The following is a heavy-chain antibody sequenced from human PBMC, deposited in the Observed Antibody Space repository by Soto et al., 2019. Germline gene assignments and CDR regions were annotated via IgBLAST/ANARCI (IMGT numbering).Heavy chain of an antibody. Sequence: EVQLLESGGGMVQPGESLRLSCAASGFTFASYTMTWVRQAPGKGLEWVSTINSGGDTTDYSDSVKGRFTISRDSPKNTLFLLMTSLRAEDTAVYYCAKSGGPPASLDVYFAYWGQGTLVTVSS. D-gene: IGHD2-2*01. CDR2: INSGGDTT. J-gene: IGHJ4*02. CDR3: AKSGGPPASLDVYFAY. V-gene: IGHV3-23*01. CDR1: GFTFASYT.